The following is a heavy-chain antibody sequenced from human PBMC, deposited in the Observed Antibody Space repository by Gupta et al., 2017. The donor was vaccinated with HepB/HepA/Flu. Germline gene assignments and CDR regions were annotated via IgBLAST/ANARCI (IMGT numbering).Heavy chain of an antibody. D-gene: IGHD2-21*01. V-gene: IGHV3-74*01. CDR1: GFSFSSYW. J-gene: IGHJ4*02. CDR3: VRGAGYYFDF. CDR2: VNNDGVST. Sequence: DVQLVESGGGLVQPGGSLRLSCAASGFSFSSYWMYWVRQAPGKGLVWVSRVNNDGVSTTYADSVKGRFTISRDNAKNTLFLEMNSLRAEDTAVYYCVRGAGYYFDFWGQGALVTVSS.